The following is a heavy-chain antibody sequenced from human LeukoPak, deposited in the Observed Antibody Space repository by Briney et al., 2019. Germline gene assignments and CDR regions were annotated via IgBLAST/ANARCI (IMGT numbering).Heavy chain of an antibody. CDR1: GFTFSSYG. J-gene: IGHJ4*02. Sequence: GRSLRLSCAASGFTFSSYGMHWDRQAPGKGLEWVAVISYDGSNKYYADSVKGRFTISRDNSKNTLYLQMNSVGAEDTAVYYCARGRMIAARPAEGYYFDYWGQGTLVTVSS. CDR2: ISYDGSNK. D-gene: IGHD6-6*01. CDR3: ARGRMIAARPAEGYYFDY. V-gene: IGHV3-30*03.